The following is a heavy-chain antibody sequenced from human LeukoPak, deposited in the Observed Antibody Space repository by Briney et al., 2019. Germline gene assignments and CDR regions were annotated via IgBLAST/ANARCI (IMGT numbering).Heavy chain of an antibody. V-gene: IGHV3-7*01. CDR2: MKGDASLI. J-gene: IGHJ4*02. Sequence: GESLRLSRAASGFTFGNFWMSWVRQAPGRGLQWVASMKGDASLIYYVDSMKGRFTISRDNARNSLYLQMNSLRVEDTAVYYCARLFGGVTTFDYWGQGALVTVSS. CDR1: GFTFGNFW. D-gene: IGHD2-8*02. CDR3: ARLFGGVTTFDY.